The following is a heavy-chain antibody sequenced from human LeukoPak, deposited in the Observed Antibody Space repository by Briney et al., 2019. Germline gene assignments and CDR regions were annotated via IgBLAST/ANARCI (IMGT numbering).Heavy chain of an antibody. CDR3: AREIVVVVAANYGMDV. CDR2: ISTSGEST. D-gene: IGHD2-15*01. Sequence: GGSLRLSCAASGFTFSNYAMTWVRQAPGKGLEWVSSISTSGESTYYADSVKGRFTISRDNSKNTLYLHMNSLRAEDTAVYYCAREIVVVVAANYGMDVWGQGTTVTVSS. J-gene: IGHJ6*02. CDR1: GFTFSNYA. V-gene: IGHV3-23*01.